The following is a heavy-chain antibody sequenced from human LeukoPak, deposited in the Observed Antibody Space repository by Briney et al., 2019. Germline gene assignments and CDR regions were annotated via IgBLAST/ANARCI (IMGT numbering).Heavy chain of an antibody. V-gene: IGHV3-15*01. J-gene: IGHJ4*02. CDR2: IKSKSDGGTT. CDR1: SFTFSSAW. Sequence: GGSLRLSCAASSFTFSSAWMAWVRQAPGKRLEWVGRIKSKSDGGTTEYAAPVKGRFTISTDASKNTLYLQMNSLGTEDTAVYYCTTYYCSGGRCYHFDYWGQGSLVTVSP. D-gene: IGHD2-15*01. CDR3: TTYYCSGGRCYHFDY.